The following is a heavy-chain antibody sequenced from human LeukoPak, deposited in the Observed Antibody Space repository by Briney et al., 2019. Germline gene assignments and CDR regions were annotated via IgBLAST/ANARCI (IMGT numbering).Heavy chain of an antibody. J-gene: IGHJ4*02. D-gene: IGHD3-3*01. CDR1: GGSVSSGSHY. CDR3: ARGSPPMVYYDFWSGYYNPHFDY. Sequence: PSETLSLTCPVSGGSVSSGSHYWSWIRQPPGKGLEWIGYIYYSGSTNYNPSLKSRVTISVDTSKNQFSLKLSSVTAADTAVYYCARGSPPMVYYDFWSGYYNPHFDYWGQGTLVTVSS. V-gene: IGHV4-61*01. CDR2: IYYSGST.